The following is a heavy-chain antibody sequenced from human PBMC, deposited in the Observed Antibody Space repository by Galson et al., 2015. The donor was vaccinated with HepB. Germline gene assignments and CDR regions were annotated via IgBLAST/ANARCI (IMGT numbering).Heavy chain of an antibody. Sequence: SVKVSCKASAYAFTSFYIHWVRQAPGQGFQWMGMINPGGGSTSYAQQFQGRVTMTRDTSTSTVYMELSSLSSEDTAVYYCARGGRDGYNYYLDFWGRGTLVTVSS. CDR3: ARGGRDGYNYYLDF. D-gene: IGHD5-24*01. V-gene: IGHV1-46*01. J-gene: IGHJ4*02. CDR2: INPGGGST. CDR1: AYAFTSFY.